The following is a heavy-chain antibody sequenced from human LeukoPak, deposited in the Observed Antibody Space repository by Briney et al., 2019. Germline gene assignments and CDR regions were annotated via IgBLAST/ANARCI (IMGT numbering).Heavy chain of an antibody. CDR1: GFTFSNYA. CDR2: ISGSGSNT. D-gene: IGHD3-22*01. V-gene: IGHV3-23*01. J-gene: IGHJ4*02. CDR3: AKGTYDSRGHFDY. Sequence: PGGSLRLSCAASGFTFSNYAMTWVRQAPGKGLEWVSGISGSGSNTYYADSVKGRFTISRDNSKNTLYLQMNSLRAEDTAAYYCAKGTYDSRGHFDYWGQGALVSVSS.